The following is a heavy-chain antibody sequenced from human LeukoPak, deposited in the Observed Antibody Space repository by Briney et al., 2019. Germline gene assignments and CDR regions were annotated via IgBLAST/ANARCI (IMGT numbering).Heavy chain of an antibody. D-gene: IGHD2-15*01. CDR1: GGTFSSYA. J-gene: IGHJ5*02. CDR3: ARAAVVVVVAATSWFDP. Sequence: GASVKVSCKASGGTFSSYAISWVRQAPGQGLEWMGGIIPIFGTANYAQEFQGRVTITADESTSTAYMELSSLRSEDTAVYYCARAAVVVVVAATSWFDPWGQETLVTVSS. CDR2: IIPIFGTA. V-gene: IGHV1-69*13.